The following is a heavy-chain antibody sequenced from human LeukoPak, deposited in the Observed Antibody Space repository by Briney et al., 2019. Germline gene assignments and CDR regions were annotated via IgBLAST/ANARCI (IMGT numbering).Heavy chain of an antibody. J-gene: IGHJ4*02. CDR1: GFTFSTYP. CDR2: ISGGAGST. Sequence: GGSLRLSCAAPGFTFSTYPMIWVRQAPGKGLEWVSAISGGAGSTYYADSVKGRFTISRDNSKDTLYLQMNSLRAEDTAVYYCAKDRGYWGQGTLVTVSS. CDR3: AKDRGY. V-gene: IGHV3-23*01.